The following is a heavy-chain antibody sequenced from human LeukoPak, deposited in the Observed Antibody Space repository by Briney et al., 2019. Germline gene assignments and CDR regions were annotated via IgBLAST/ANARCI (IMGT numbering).Heavy chain of an antibody. Sequence: SETLPLTCTVSGGSISSYYWSWIRQPAGKGLEWIGRFFTSGSTIYNPSLMSRVTMSVDTSKNQFSLKLSSVTAADTAVYYCATTPTTTGGATFDYWGQGTLVTVSS. V-gene: IGHV4-4*07. D-gene: IGHD1-1*01. CDR3: ATTPTTTGGATFDY. CDR1: GGSISSYY. CDR2: FFTSGST. J-gene: IGHJ4*02.